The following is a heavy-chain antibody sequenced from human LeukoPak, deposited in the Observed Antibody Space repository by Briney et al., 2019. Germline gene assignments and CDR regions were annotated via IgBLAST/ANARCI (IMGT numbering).Heavy chain of an antibody. Sequence: KPSETLSLTCTVSGGSISSYYWSWIRQPPGKGLEWIGYIYYSGSTNYNPSLKSRVTISVDTSKNQFSLKLSSVTAADTAVYYCARGAGTPPYYYYYYMDVWGKGTTVTVSS. CDR3: ARGAGTPPYYYYYYMDV. CDR2: IYYSGST. J-gene: IGHJ6*03. D-gene: IGHD1-1*01. V-gene: IGHV4-59*01. CDR1: GGSISSYY.